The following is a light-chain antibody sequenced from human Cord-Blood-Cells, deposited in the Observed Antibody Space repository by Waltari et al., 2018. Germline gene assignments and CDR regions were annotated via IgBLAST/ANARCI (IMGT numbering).Light chain of an antibody. CDR1: QSVSSY. J-gene: IGKJ2*01. Sequence: EIVLTQSPVTLSLSPGESATLSCRASQSVSSYLAWYQQKPGQAPRLLIYDASNRATGIPARFSGSGSGTDFTLTISSLEPEDFVVYYCQQRSNWPYTFGQGTKLEIK. CDR3: QQRSNWPYT. CDR2: DAS. V-gene: IGKV3-11*01.